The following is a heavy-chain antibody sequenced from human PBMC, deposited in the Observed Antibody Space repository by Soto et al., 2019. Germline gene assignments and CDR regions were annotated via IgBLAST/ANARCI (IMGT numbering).Heavy chain of an antibody. J-gene: IGHJ6*03. V-gene: IGHV1-18*01. CDR1: GYTFTSYG. D-gene: IGHD2-2*01. CDR2: ISAYNGNT. Sequence: QVQLVQSGAEVKKPGASVKVSCKASGYTFTSYGISWVRQAPGQGLEWMGWISAYNGNTNYAQKLQGRVTMTTDRSTSTAYMELRSLRSDDTAVYYCARVPSRLLGGSSTSCYVGYGYYYYMDVWGKGTTVTVSS. CDR3: ARVPSRLLGGSSTSCYVGYGYYYYMDV.